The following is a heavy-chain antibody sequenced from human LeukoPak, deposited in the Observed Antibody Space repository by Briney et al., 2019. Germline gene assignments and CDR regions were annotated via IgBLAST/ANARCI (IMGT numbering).Heavy chain of an antibody. CDR3: ARYSYGGSYFDY. D-gene: IGHD5-18*01. CDR2: MNPNSGNT. CDR1: GYTFTGYD. J-gene: IGHJ4*02. V-gene: IGHV1-8*01. Sequence: ASVKVSCKASGYTFTGYDINWGRQATGQGLEWMGWMNPNSGNTGYAQKFQGRVTMTRNTSISTAYMELSSLRSEDTAVYYCARYSYGGSYFDYWGQGTLVTVSS.